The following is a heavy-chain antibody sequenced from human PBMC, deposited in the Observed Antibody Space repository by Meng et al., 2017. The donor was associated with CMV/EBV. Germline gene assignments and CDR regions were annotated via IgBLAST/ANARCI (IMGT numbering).Heavy chain of an antibody. J-gene: IGHJ5*02. CDR1: GGSISSSSYY. V-gene: IGHV4-39*07. CDR2: IYFRGNT. Sequence: SETLSLTCTVSGGSISSSSYYWGWIRQPPGKGLEWIGSIYFRGNTYFSPSLKSRVNITIDTSKNHFSLRLTSVTAADTAVYYCARAGGSYRSATCPPPANWFDPWGQGALVTVSS. CDR3: ARAGGSYRSATCPPPANWFDP. D-gene: IGHD6-19*01.